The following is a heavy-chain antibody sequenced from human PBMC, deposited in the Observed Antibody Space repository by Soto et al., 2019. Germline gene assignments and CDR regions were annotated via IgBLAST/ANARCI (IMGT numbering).Heavy chain of an antibody. CDR1: GYLISRGYY. CDR3: ARDLSTGYDSYYSDY. Sequence: SETLSLTCSGSGYLISRGYYGGRIRQTPGKGLEWLGSIDYSGRTYYNPSLKSRVSTSVDLSKNQFALNLRSVTAADTAVYFCARDLSTGYDSYYSDYWGQGTLVTVSS. D-gene: IGHD3-22*01. V-gene: IGHV4-38-2*02. J-gene: IGHJ4*02. CDR2: IDYSGRT.